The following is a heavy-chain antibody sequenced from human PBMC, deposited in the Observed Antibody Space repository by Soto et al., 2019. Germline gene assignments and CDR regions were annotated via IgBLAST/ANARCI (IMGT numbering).Heavy chain of an antibody. CDR1: GCTFSTYA. CDR2: ISSSSGST. J-gene: IGHJ4*02. V-gene: IGHV3-23*01. Sequence: EVQLLESGGGLVQPGGSLRLSCAASGCTFSTYAMAWVRQAPGKGLEGVSSISSSSGSTFYADSVKGRFSISRDNSENTLSLPMNSLRAEDTAVYYCAKQPLKVPLRFDYWGQGTLVTVSS. D-gene: IGHD6-25*01. CDR3: AKQPLKVPLRFDY.